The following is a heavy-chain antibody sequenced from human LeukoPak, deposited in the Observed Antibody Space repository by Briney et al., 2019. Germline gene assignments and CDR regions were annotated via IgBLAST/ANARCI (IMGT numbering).Heavy chain of an antibody. J-gene: IGHJ4*02. CDR1: GFTFSTYA. V-gene: IGHV3-23*01. CDR3: AKLSRFLEWLFFDY. CDR2: ISGTGGST. Sequence: GGSLRLSCAASGFTFSTYAMTWVRQAPGKGLEWVSLISGTGGSTYYADSVKGRFTISRDNSKNTLYLQMNSLRAEDTAVYYCAKLSRFLEWLFFDYWGQGTLVTVSS. D-gene: IGHD3-3*01.